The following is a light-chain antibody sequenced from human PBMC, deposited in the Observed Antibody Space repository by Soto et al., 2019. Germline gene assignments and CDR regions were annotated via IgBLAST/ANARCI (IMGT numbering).Light chain of an antibody. Sequence: SSPSASVGETVTVPLQASQDISHYLNWYQQKPGKALKLLIYDASNLHPGVPSRFRGSGSGTEFSFNITSLQPEDVATYYCQQYDDLPITFGQGTRLEI. V-gene: IGKV1-33*01. CDR2: DAS. J-gene: IGKJ5*01. CDR3: QQYDDLPIT. CDR1: QDISHY.